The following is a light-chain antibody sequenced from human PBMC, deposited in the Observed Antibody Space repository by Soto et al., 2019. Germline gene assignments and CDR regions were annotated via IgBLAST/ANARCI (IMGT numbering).Light chain of an antibody. Sequence: QSVLTQPASVSGSPGQSITISCTGTSSDVGAYNYVSWYQHHPGKAPKLMIYEVTNRPSGVSNRFSGSKSGNTASLTISGLQAEDEADYYCSSYTSSSTLVVFGRGTKLTVL. CDR1: SSDVGAYNY. J-gene: IGLJ2*01. CDR3: SSYTSSSTLVV. CDR2: EVT. V-gene: IGLV2-14*01.